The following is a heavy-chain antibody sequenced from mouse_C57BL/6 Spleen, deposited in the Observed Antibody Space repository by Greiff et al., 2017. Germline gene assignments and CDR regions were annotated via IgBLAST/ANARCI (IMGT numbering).Heavy chain of an antibody. D-gene: IGHD2-12*01. V-gene: IGHV2-2*01. CDR3: ARLRGGAMDY. J-gene: IGHJ4*01. CDR2: IWSGGSP. CDR1: GFSLTSYG. Sequence: VQLQQSGPGLVQPSQSLSITCTVSGFSLTSYGVHWVRQSPGKGLEWLGVIWSGGSPDYNAAFISRLSISKDNSKSQVFFKMNSLQADDTAIYYCARLRGGAMDYWGQGTSVTVSS.